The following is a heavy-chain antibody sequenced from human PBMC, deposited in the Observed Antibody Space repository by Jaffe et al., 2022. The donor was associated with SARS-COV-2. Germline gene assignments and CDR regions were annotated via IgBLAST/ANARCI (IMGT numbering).Heavy chain of an antibody. V-gene: IGHV1-8*01. CDR1: GYTFTSYD. Sequence: QVQLVQSGAEVKKPGASVKVSCKASGYTFTSYDINWVRQATGQGLEWMGWMNPNSGNTGYAQKFQGRVTMTRNTSISTAYMELSSLRSEDTAVYYCARGVSSGVHKPDSSSYWFDPWGQGTLVTVSS. CDR3: ARGVSSGVHKPDSSSYWFDP. D-gene: IGHD6-13*01. J-gene: IGHJ5*02. CDR2: MNPNSGNT.